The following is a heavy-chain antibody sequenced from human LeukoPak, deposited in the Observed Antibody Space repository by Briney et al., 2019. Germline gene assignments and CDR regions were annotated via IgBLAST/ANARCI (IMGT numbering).Heavy chain of an antibody. CDR1: GFTFSSYE. V-gene: IGHV3-48*03. CDR2: ISSSGSTI. CDR3: ARTPGIAAAEPPEYYFDY. J-gene: IGHJ4*02. D-gene: IGHD6-13*01. Sequence: QPGGSLRLSCAASGFTFSSYEMNWVRQDPGKGLEWVSYISSSGSTIYYADSVKGRFTISRDNAKNSLHLQMNSLRAEDTAVYYCARTPGIAAAEPPEYYFDYWGQGTLVTVSS.